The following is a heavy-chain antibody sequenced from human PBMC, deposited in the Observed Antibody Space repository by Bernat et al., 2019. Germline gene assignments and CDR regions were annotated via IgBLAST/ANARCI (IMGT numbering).Heavy chain of an antibody. CDR1: GFTFSNYW. Sequence: EVQLVESGGGLVQPGGSLRLSCAVSGFTFSNYWMHWVRQAPGKGLVWVSRISSDGSTTRYADYVKGRFTISRDNAKNTLYLQMTSLRVEDTAVYYCTRDFTPHDFDYWGQGTLVTVSS. CDR2: ISSDGSTT. J-gene: IGHJ4*02. D-gene: IGHD2-15*01. V-gene: IGHV3-74*01. CDR3: TRDFTPHDFDY.